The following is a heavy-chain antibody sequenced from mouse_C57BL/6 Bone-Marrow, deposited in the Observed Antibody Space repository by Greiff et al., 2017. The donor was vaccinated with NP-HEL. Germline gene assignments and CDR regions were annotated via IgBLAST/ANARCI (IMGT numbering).Heavy chain of an antibody. V-gene: IGHV7-1*01. CDR3: ARDEGYGFAY. CDR1: GFTFSDFY. Sequence: DVKLVESGGGLVQSGRSLRLSCATSGFTFSDFYMEWVRQAPGKGLEWIAASRNKANDYTTEYSASVKGRFIVSRDTSQSILYLQMNALGAEDTAIYYCARDEGYGFAYWGQGTLVTVSA. D-gene: IGHD3-1*01. J-gene: IGHJ3*01. CDR2: SRNKANDYTT.